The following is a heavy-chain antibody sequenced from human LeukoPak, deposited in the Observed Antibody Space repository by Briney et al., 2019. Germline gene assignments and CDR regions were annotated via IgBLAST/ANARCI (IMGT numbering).Heavy chain of an antibody. Sequence: SETLSLTCGVSGGSVINTNWWTWVRQPPGKGLEWIGEVHLDGRTNYNPSLESRLTMSVDVSENQVSLKLTSVTAANTAVYYCAREGGFYRPLDYSGQGTLVTVSS. D-gene: IGHD3-3*01. J-gene: IGHJ4*02. CDR3: AREGGFYRPLDY. V-gene: IGHV4-4*02. CDR1: GGSVINTNW. CDR2: VHLDGRT.